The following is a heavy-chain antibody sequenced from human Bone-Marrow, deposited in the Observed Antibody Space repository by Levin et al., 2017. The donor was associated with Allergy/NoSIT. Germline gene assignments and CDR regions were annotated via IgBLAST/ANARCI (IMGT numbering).Heavy chain of an antibody. D-gene: IGHD3-16*01. Sequence: LRLSCTVSGRSISSGSYYWSWIRRPAGKGLEWIGRVYTSGRTDYNPSLKSRVTISLDTSKNQFSLNLSSVTAADTAVYYCARVKGGVTGYFDYWGQGTLVTVSS. CDR3: ARVKGGVTGYFDY. V-gene: IGHV4-61*02. J-gene: IGHJ4*02. CDR2: VYTSGRT. CDR1: GRSISSGSYY.